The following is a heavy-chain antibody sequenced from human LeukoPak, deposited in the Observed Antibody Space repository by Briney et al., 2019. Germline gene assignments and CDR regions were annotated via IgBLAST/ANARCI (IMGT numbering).Heavy chain of an antibody. CDR3: ARDLESPYVPDY. V-gene: IGHV3-66*01. CDR2: TYSGTST. J-gene: IGHJ4*02. Sequence: GGSLRLSCAASGFTVSSNYMSWVRQAPGKGLEWVSGTYSGTSTYYAASVKGRFAISRDNSKNTLYLQMNSLRAEDTAVYYCARDLESPYVPDYWGQGTLVIVSS. D-gene: IGHD3-16*01. CDR1: GFTVSSNY.